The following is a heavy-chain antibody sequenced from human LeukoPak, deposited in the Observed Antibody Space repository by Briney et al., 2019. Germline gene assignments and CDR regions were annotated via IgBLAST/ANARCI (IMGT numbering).Heavy chain of an antibody. Sequence: GGSLRLSCAASGFTFSSYWMHWVRQAPGKGPVWVSSINSDGRSTSYADSVKGRFTISRDNAKNTLYLQMNSLRAEDTAVYYCAKDLTGGNYYLDYWGQGTLVTVPS. CDR2: INSDGRST. J-gene: IGHJ4*02. D-gene: IGHD1-26*01. V-gene: IGHV3-74*01. CDR3: AKDLTGGNYYLDY. CDR1: GFTFSSYW.